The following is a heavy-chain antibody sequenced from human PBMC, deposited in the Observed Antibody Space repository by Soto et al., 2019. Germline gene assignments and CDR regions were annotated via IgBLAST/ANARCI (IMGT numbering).Heavy chain of an antibody. V-gene: IGHV1-3*01. Sequence: VASVKVSCKASGYTFTSYGIHWVRQAPGQRLEWTGWINAGNGNTKYSEKFQGRVTITRDTSASTAYLELSSLGSEDTAVYYCARDPNDSSAYYHHYYYGMDVWGQGTTVTVSS. D-gene: IGHD3-22*01. CDR3: ARDPNDSSAYYHHYYYGMDV. CDR1: GYTFTSYG. CDR2: INAGNGNT. J-gene: IGHJ6*02.